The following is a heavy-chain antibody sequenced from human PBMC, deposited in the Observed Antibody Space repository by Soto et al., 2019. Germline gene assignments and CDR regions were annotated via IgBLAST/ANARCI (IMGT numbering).Heavy chain of an antibody. CDR1: GFTVSRNY. D-gene: IGHD5-18*01. J-gene: IGHJ3*02. V-gene: IGHV3-66*01. Sequence: EVQLVESGGGLVQPGGSLRLSCAASGFTVSRNYMHWVRQAPGKGLDWVSVLYSGGSTYYADSVKGRFTISRDNSENTLNLQMNSLRAEDTAVYYCARGRGYSYAPDGFDIWGQGTMVTVSS. CDR2: LYSGGST. CDR3: ARGRGYSYAPDGFDI.